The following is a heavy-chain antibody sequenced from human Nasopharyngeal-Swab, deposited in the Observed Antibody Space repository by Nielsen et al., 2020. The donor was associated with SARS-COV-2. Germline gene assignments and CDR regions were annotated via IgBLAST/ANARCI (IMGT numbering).Heavy chain of an antibody. CDR3: AGRPYSSSYWFDP. CDR2: INHGGST. J-gene: IGHJ5*02. V-gene: IGHV4-34*01. Sequence: SETLSLTCAVYGGSFSGYYWSWIRQPPGKGLEWIGEINHGGSTNYNPSLKSRVTISVDTSKNQFSLKLSSVTAADTAVYYCAGRPYSSSYWFDPWGQGTLVTVSS. CDR1: GGSFSGYY. D-gene: IGHD6-6*01.